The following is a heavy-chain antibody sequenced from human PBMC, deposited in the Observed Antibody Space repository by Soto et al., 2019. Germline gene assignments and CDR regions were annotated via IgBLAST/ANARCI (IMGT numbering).Heavy chain of an antibody. CDR2: IIPIFGTA. J-gene: IGHJ6*02. D-gene: IGHD3-9*01. CDR3: ARRRLTGRIYYHYGMDV. CDR1: GGTFSSYA. V-gene: IGHV1-69*13. Sequence: GASVKVSCKASGGTFSSYAISWVRQAPGQGLEWMGGIIPIFGTANYAQKFQGRVTITADESTSTAYMELSSLRSEDTAVYYCARRRLTGRIYYHYGMDVWGQGTTVTVSS.